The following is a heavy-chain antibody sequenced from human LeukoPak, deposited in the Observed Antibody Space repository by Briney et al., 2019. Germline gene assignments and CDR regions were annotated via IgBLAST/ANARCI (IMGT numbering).Heavy chain of an antibody. Sequence: PSETLSLTCTVSGGSISSYYWSWIRQPLGKGLEWIGYIYYSGSTNYNPSLKSRVTISVDTSKNQFSLKLSSVTAADTAVYYCARDKGTSGWFDPWGQGTLVTVSS. CDR3: ARDKGTSGWFDP. CDR2: IYYSGST. J-gene: IGHJ5*02. D-gene: IGHD3/OR15-3a*01. V-gene: IGHV4-59*01. CDR1: GGSISSYY.